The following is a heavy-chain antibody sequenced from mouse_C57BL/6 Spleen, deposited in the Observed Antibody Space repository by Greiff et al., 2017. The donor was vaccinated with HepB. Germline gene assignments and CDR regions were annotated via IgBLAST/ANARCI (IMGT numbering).Heavy chain of an antibody. J-gene: IGHJ3*01. V-gene: IGHV1-15*01. CDR2: IDPETGGT. D-gene: IGHD4-1*01. CDR1: GYTFTDYE. Sequence: QVQLQQSGAELVRPGASVTLSCKASGYTFTDYEMHWVKQTPVHGLEWIGAIDPETGGTAYNQKFKDKAILTADKSSSTAYMELRSLTSEDSAVYYCTLNWEGFAYWGQGTLVTVSA. CDR3: TLNWEGFAY.